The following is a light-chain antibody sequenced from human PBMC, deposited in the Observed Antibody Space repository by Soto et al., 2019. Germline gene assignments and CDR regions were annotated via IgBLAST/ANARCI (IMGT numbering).Light chain of an antibody. J-gene: IGKJ1*01. CDR2: KAS. CDR1: QSISSW. CDR3: QQYNSYPWT. Sequence: DIQMTQSPSTLSASVGDRVTITCRASQSISSWLAWYQQKPGKAPKLLIYKASSLESGVPSRFGGRGSGTECTLSISSLQPDDFATYYCQQYNSYPWTFGQGTEVEIK. V-gene: IGKV1-5*03.